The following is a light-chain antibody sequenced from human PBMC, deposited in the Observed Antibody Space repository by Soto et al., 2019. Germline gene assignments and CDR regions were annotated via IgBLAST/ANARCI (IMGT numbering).Light chain of an antibody. CDR3: SSYAGNYNLV. CDR2: EVS. Sequence: QSALTQPPSASGSPGQSVTISCTGTSSDVGSYKFVSWYQQHPGKAPKLMMYEVSKRPSGVPDRFSGSKSGNTASLTVSGLQAEDEADYFCSSYAGNYNLVFGGGTKLTVL. J-gene: IGLJ2*01. CDR1: SSDVGSYKF. V-gene: IGLV2-8*01.